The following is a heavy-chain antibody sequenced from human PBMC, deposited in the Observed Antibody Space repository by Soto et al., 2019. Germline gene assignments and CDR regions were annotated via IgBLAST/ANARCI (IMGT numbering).Heavy chain of an antibody. J-gene: IGHJ4*02. CDR2: ISAYNGNT. CDR1: GYTFTSYG. V-gene: IGHV1-18*01. CDR3: ARGGYSYGYYYYDSSGYYRLDY. D-gene: IGHD3-22*01. Sequence: QVQLVQSGAEVKKPGASVKVSCKASGYTFTSYGISWVRQAPGQGLEWMGWISAYNGNTNYAQKLQGRVTMTTDTSTSTAYMELSSLRSDDTAVYYCARGGYSYGYYYYDSSGYYRLDYWGQGTLVTVSS.